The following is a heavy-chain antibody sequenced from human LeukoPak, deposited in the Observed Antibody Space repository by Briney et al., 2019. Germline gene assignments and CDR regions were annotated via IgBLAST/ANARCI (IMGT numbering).Heavy chain of an antibody. D-gene: IGHD5-12*01. CDR1: GLIFSSYG. CDR2: ISYDGSNK. CDR3: AKDGYSGYVVFDY. Sequence: GRSLRLSCAASGLIFSSYGMHWVRQAPGKGLEWVAVISYDGSNKYYADSVKGRFTISRDNSKNTLYLQMNSLRAEDTAVYYCAKDGYSGYVVFDYWGQGTLVTVSS. J-gene: IGHJ4*02. V-gene: IGHV3-30*18.